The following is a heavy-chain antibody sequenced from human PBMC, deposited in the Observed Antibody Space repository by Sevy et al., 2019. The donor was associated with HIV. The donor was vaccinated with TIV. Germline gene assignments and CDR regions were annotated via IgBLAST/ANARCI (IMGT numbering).Heavy chain of an antibody. J-gene: IGHJ4*02. D-gene: IGHD3-22*01. V-gene: IGHV1-24*01. CDR2: FDPEDGER. CDR3: ATTKEYYDSSGYPFDS. CDR1: GYTLTEFS. Sequence: ASVKVSCKVPGYTLTEFSMHWVRQAPGKGLEWMGTFDPEDGERIYSQKFQVRFTMTEDTSTHTAYMELNSLGYEETAVYYCATTKEYYDSSGYPFDSWGQGTLVTVSS.